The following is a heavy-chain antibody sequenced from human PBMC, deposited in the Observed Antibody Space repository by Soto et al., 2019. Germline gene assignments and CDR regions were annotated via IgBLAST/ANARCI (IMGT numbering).Heavy chain of an antibody. D-gene: IGHD3-10*01. CDR3: ARALLLRGRRFGMDV. J-gene: IGHJ6*02. CDR1: GFTFSAYA. V-gene: IGHV3-30-3*01. CDR2: ISYDGSND. Sequence: QVQLMESGGGVVQPGGSLRLSCAASGFTFSAYAINWVRQSPGKGLEWVAVISYDGSNDYYGASVKGRFTVSRDNSNSTLHLHMNSLRVDATATYYCARALLLRGRRFGMDVWGQGSTVTVSS.